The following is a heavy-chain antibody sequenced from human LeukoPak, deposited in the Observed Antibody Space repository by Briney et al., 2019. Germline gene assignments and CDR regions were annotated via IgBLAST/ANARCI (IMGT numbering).Heavy chain of an antibody. CDR3: ARPSGSYYYFDY. V-gene: IGHV4-39*01. D-gene: IGHD3-10*01. Sequence: SETPSLTCTVSGGSLSSNTYYWDWIRQPPGKGLECIGSIYYGGSTYYNPSLKSRVIISVDTSKNQFSLKLSSVTAADTAVYFCARPSGSYYYFDYWGQGTLVTVSS. J-gene: IGHJ4*02. CDR1: GGSLSSNTYY. CDR2: IYYGGST.